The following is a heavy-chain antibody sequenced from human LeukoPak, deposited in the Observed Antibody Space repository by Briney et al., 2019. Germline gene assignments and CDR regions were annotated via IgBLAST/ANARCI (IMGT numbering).Heavy chain of an antibody. CDR1: GGSFSGYY. CDR2: INHSGST. J-gene: IGHJ5*02. V-gene: IGHV4-34*01. Sequence: PSETLSLTCPVDGGSFSGYYWGWIRQPPGKGLEWIGEINHSGSTNYNPSLKSRVTISVDTSKNQFSLKLSSVTAADTTVYYCARGTGKRSIAAVLKKLSVAHNWFDPWGQGTLVTVSS. D-gene: IGHD6-13*01. CDR3: ARGTGKRSIAAVLKKLSVAHNWFDP.